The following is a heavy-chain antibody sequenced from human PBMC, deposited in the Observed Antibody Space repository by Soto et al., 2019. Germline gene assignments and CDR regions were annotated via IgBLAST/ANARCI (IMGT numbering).Heavy chain of an antibody. CDR2: ISIISTYI. CDR1: RFRFSDYT. J-gene: IGHJ3*02. D-gene: IGHD4-17*01. Sequence: EVELVESGGGLVKPGGSLRLSCLASRFRFSDYTMTWVRQAPGKGLEWVSSISIISTYIYYGDSVKGRFTISRDNAKNSLYLQMNRLRVEDTAFYYCARRGSEVTTGGGALYMWGQGTMVTVSS. CDR3: ARRGSEVTTGGGALYM. V-gene: IGHV3-21*01.